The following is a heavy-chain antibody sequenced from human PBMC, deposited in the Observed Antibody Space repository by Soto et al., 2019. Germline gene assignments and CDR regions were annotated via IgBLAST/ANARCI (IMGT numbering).Heavy chain of an antibody. CDR3: AKDYSTVTTDPLSVVLFDY. D-gene: IGHD4-17*01. CDR1: GFTFSSYA. Sequence: GSLRLSCAASGFTFSSYAMSWVRQAPGKGLEWVSIITSDGRTYYADSVKGRFTISRDNSKNTVYLQMNSLRAEDTAVYYCAKDYSTVTTDPLSVVLFDYWGQGALVTVSS. J-gene: IGHJ4*02. V-gene: IGHV3-23*01. CDR2: ITSDGRT.